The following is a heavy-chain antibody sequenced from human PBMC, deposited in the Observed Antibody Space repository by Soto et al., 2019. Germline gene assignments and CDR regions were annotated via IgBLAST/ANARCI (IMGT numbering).Heavy chain of an antibody. Sequence: VGSLRLSCAASGFTFSSYAMSWVRQAPGKGLEWVSAISGSGGSTYYADSVKGRFTISRDNSKNTLYLQMNSLRAEDTAVYYCASPYGSGSYYTGKPDYWGQGTLVTVSS. CDR2: ISGSGGST. CDR3: ASPYGSGSYYTGKPDY. J-gene: IGHJ4*02. V-gene: IGHV3-23*01. CDR1: GFTFSSYA. D-gene: IGHD3-10*01.